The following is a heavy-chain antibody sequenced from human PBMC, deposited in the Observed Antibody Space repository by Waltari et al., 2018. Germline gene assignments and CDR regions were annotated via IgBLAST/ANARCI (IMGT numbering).Heavy chain of an antibody. CDR3: ARAQYYGSGSSRYYYYMDV. CDR1: GGTFSSYA. CDR2: IIPILGIA. V-gene: IGHV1-69*10. D-gene: IGHD3-10*01. J-gene: IGHJ6*03. Sequence: QVQLVQSGAEVKKPGSSVKVSCKASGGTFSSYAISWVRQAPGQGLEWMGGIIPILGIANYAQKFQGRVTITADKSTSTAYMELSSLRSEDTAVYYCARAQYYGSGSSRYYYYMDVWGKGTTVTVSS.